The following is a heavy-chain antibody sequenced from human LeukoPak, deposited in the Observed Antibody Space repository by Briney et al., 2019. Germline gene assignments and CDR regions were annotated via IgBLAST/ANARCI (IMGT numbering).Heavy chain of an antibody. Sequence: GGSLRLSCAASGFTFSSYWMSWVRQAPGKGLEWVANMKQDGSEKYYVDSVKGRFTISRDNAKNSLYLQMNSLRAEDTAVYYCARVHRASSGAFDIWGQGTMVTVSS. CDR3: ARVHRASSGAFDI. CDR2: MKQDGSEK. V-gene: IGHV3-7*01. CDR1: GFTFSSYW. J-gene: IGHJ3*02. D-gene: IGHD1-1*01.